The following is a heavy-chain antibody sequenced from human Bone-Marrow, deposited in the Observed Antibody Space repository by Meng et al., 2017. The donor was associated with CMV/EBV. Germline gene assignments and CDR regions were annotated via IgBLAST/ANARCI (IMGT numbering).Heavy chain of an antibody. J-gene: IGHJ4*02. CDR3: ARADSYYSYGLDI. V-gene: IGHV4-61*01. CDR2: IYYSGST. CDR1: GGSVSSGSYY. Sequence: GSLRLSCTVSGGSVSSGSYYWSWIRQPPGKGLEWIGYIYYSGSTNYNPSLKSRVTISVDTSKNQFSLKLSSVTAADTAVYYCARADSYYSYGLDIWGQGTLVTVSS. D-gene: IGHD5-18*01.